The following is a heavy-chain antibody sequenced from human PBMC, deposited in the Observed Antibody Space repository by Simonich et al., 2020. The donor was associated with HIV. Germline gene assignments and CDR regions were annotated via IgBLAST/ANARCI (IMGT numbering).Heavy chain of an antibody. J-gene: IGHJ5*02. Sequence: EVQLVQSGAEVKKPGATMKISCNISGHTFLDYYLHWMQQAPGKGLGVVDLIDPEDGETRYEEKFQGRFPITAETSTDTVYMELSSLRSEDTAMYYCATVVVLPAATRGTWFDPWGQGTLVTVSS. CDR3: ATVVVLPAATRGTWFDP. CDR1: GHTFLDYY. D-gene: IGHD2-2*01. V-gene: IGHV1-69-2*01. CDR2: IDPEDGET.